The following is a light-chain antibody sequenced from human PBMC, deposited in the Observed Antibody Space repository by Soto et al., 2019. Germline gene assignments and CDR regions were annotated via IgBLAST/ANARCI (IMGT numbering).Light chain of an antibody. Sequence: EVVLTQSPDTLSLSPGERATLSCRASQSVSSSSLTWYQQKPGQAPRLLIYGASTRATGIPDRFSGSGSGTDFSLTISRLEPEDFAVYYCLQFDISPLYTFGQGTKVDI. V-gene: IGKV3-20*01. J-gene: IGKJ2*01. CDR1: QSVSSSS. CDR3: LQFDISPLYT. CDR2: GAS.